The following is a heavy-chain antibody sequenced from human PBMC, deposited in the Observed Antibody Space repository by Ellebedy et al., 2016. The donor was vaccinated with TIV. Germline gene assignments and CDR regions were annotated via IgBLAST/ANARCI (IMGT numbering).Heavy chain of an antibody. V-gene: IGHV3-48*04. CDR2: ITSDTRTI. Sequence: GESLKISCGASGFKFSIYSMNWVRQAPGKGLEWVAYITSDTRTIKYADSVKGRFTISRDNAKDSVYLQMNSLRAEDTAVYYCVRVPWTAVADWGQGTLVTVSS. CDR3: VRVPWTAVAD. CDR1: GFKFSIYS. J-gene: IGHJ4*02. D-gene: IGHD6-13*01.